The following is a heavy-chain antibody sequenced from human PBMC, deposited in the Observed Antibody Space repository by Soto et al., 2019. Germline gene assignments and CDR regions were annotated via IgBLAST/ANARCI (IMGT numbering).Heavy chain of an antibody. CDR2: IYWDDDK. D-gene: IGHD4-17*01. Sequence: QITLKESGPTLVKPTQTLTLTCTFSGFSLSTSGVGVGWIRQPPGKALEWLALIYWDDDKRYSPSLKSRLTITKDTSKNQVVLTMTNMDPVDTATYCCAHTLYGDYNFDYWGQGTLVTVSS. CDR1: GFSLSTSGVG. CDR3: AHTLYGDYNFDY. J-gene: IGHJ4*02. V-gene: IGHV2-5*02.